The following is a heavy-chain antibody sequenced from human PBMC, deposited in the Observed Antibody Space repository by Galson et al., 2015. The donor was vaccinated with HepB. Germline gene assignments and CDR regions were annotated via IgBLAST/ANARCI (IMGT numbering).Heavy chain of an antibody. D-gene: IGHD1-26*01. CDR2: IKEEGSEK. J-gene: IGHJ4*02. V-gene: IGHV3-7*03. Sequence: SLRLSCAASGFTFSGYWMSWVRQAPGKGLEWVANIKEEGSEKYYVDSVKGRFTISRDNAKSSLYLQMNSLRVEDTAVYYCARGWADLDYWGQGTLVTVSS. CDR3: ARGWADLDY. CDR1: GFTFSGYW.